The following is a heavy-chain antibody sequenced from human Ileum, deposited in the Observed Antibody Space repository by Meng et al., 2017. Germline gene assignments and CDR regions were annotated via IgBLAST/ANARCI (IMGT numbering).Heavy chain of an antibody. CDR3: ARADYVRYFDL. Sequence: QVQLQGAGPGLVKPWGTLSLTCAVSGGSIESNNWWTWIRQPPGQGLEWIGEVYHSGSTHYNPSLQSRVTISIDNSKNRFSLSLNSVTAADTAIYYCARADYVRYFDLWGRGTLVTVSS. D-gene: IGHD3-10*02. V-gene: IGHV4-4*02. CDR2: VYHSGST. CDR1: GGSIESNNW. J-gene: IGHJ2*01.